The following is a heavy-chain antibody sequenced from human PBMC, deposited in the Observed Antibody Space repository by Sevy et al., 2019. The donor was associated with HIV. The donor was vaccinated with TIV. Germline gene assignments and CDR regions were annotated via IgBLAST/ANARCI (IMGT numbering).Heavy chain of an antibody. Sequence: GGSLRLSCAASGFTFSNYGMHWVRQAPGKGLEWVAIIWYDGSNKYYADSVKGRFTISRDNSKNTLYLQINSLRSEDTAVYYCVRDEGGKGSRNWDYWGQGTLVTVSS. J-gene: IGHJ4*02. CDR3: VRDEGGKGSRNWDY. CDR1: GFTFSNYG. CDR2: IWYDGSNK. D-gene: IGHD3-16*01. V-gene: IGHV3-33*01.